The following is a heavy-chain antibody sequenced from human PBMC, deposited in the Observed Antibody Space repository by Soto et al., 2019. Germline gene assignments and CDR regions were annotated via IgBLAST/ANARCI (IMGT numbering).Heavy chain of an antibody. CDR3: ARQPRILTGYSGHFDY. J-gene: IGHJ4*02. Sequence: PGGSLRLSCAASGFTFSSYWMSWVRQAPGKGLEWVANIKQDGSEKYYVDSVKGRFTISRDNAKNSLYLQMNSLRAEDTAVYYCARQPRILTGYSGHFDYWGQGTLVTVSS. D-gene: IGHD3-9*01. CDR1: GFTFSSYW. CDR2: IKQDGSEK. V-gene: IGHV3-7*01.